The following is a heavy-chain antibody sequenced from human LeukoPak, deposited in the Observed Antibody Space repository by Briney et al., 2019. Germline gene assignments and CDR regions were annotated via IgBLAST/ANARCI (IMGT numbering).Heavy chain of an antibody. D-gene: IGHD6-13*01. J-gene: IGHJ6*02. CDR3: ASTYSSNGMDV. CDR1: GGSISSYY. V-gene: IGHV4-4*07. CDR2: IYTSGST. Sequence: PSETLSLTCTVSGGSISSYYWSWIRQPAGKGLEWIGRIYTSGSTNYNPSLKSRVTMSVDTSRNQFSLKLSSVTAADTAVYYCASTYSSNGMDVWGQGTTATVSS.